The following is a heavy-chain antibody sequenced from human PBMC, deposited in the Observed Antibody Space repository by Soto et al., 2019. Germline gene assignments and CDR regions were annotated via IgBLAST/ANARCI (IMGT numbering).Heavy chain of an antibody. CDR3: AKDPWDRFYDYVWGSYPTPNWFDP. D-gene: IGHD3-16*01. CDR2: ISGSGGST. Sequence: PGGSLRLSCAASGFTFSSYAMSGVRQGPGKGLEWVSAISGSGGSTYYADSVKGRFTISRDNSKNTLYLQMNSLRAEDTAVYYCAKDPWDRFYDYVWGSYPTPNWFDPWGQGTLVTVSS. CDR1: GFTFSSYA. V-gene: IGHV3-23*01. J-gene: IGHJ5*02.